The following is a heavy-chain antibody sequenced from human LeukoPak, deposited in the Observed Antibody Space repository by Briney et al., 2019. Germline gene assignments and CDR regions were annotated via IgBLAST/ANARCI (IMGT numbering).Heavy chain of an antibody. CDR2: ISGSGGST. Sequence: PGGSLRLSCAASGFTFSSYAMSWVRQARGKGVEWGSAISGSGGSTYYADSVKGRFTISRDNSKNTLYLQMNSLRAEDTAVYYCAKPGQGGIVVVPAAITPDYWGQGTLVPVSS. D-gene: IGHD2-2*02. CDR1: GFTFSSYA. V-gene: IGHV3-23*01. CDR3: AKPGQGGIVVVPAAITPDY. J-gene: IGHJ4*02.